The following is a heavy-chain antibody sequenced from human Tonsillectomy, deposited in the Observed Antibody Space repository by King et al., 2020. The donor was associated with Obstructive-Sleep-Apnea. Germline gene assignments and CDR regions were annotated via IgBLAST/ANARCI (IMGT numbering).Heavy chain of an antibody. CDR2: INSDGSST. D-gene: IGHD1-26*01. V-gene: IGHV3-74*01. Sequence: VQLVESGGGLVQPGGSLRLSCAASGFTFRTSWMHWVRQAPGKGLVWVSRINSDGSSTIYADFVKGRFTISRDTAKNTLYLQMNSLRAEDTAVYYCARDRGGAGPTTTDYWGQGTLVTVSS. CDR3: ARDRGGAGPTTTDY. CDR1: GFTFRTSW. J-gene: IGHJ4*02.